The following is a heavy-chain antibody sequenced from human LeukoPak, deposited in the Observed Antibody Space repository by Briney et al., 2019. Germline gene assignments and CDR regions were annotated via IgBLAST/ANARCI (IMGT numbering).Heavy chain of an antibody. CDR1: GGSISSSSYY. D-gene: IGHD2-15*01. V-gene: IGHV4-39*07. Sequence: SETLSLTCTVSGGSISSSSYYWGWIRQPPGKGLEWIGSIYYSGSTYYNPSLKSRVTISVDASKNQFSLKLSSVTAADTAVYYCASDRIEVDAFDIWGQGTMVTVSS. CDR3: ASDRIEVDAFDI. J-gene: IGHJ3*02. CDR2: IYYSGST.